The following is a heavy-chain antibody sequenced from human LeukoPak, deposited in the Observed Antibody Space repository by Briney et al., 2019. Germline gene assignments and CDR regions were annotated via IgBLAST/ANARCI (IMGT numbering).Heavy chain of an antibody. CDR2: INPSGGST. CDR1: GYTFINYY. Sequence: ASVKVSCKASGYTFINYYMHWVRQAPGQGLEWTGMINPSGGSTSYAQKFQGRVTVTRDTSTSTVHMELSGLRSEDTAVYYCARDQEAFDYWGQGTLVTVSS. J-gene: IGHJ4*02. V-gene: IGHV1-46*01. CDR3: ARDQEAFDY.